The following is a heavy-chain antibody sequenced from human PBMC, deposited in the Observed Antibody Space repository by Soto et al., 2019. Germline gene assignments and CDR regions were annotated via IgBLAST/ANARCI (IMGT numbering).Heavy chain of an antibody. CDR2: IYYSGST. Sequence: QVQLQESGPGLVKPSETLSLTCTVSGGSISSYYWSWIRQPPGKGLEWIGYIYYSGSTNYNPSLKSRVXXSXDXXKNQFSLKLRSVTAADTAVYYCARGVQGYGDHFDYWGQGTLVTVSS. CDR3: ARGVQGYGDHFDY. V-gene: IGHV4-59*01. D-gene: IGHD4-17*01. CDR1: GGSISSYY. J-gene: IGHJ4*02.